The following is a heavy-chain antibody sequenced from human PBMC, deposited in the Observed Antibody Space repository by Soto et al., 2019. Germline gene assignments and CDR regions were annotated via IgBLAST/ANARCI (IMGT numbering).Heavy chain of an antibody. CDR1: GGSISSYY. J-gene: IGHJ3*02. CDR2: IYYSGST. V-gene: IGHV4-59*08. Sequence: SATLSLTCTVSGGSISSYYWSWIRQPPGKGLEWIGYIYYSGSTNYNPSLKSRVTISVDTSKNQFSLKLSSVTAADTAVYYCARWGIGYCSGGSCYTPGAFDIWGQGTMVTVSS. D-gene: IGHD2-15*01. CDR3: ARWGIGYCSGGSCYTPGAFDI.